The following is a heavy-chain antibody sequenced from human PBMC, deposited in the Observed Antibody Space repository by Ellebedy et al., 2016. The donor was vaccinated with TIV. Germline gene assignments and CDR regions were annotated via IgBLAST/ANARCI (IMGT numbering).Heavy chain of an antibody. CDR3: ARQIGYTFGMNPNEN. V-gene: IGHV1-69*02. CDR1: GGTFSSDL. Sequence: AASVKVSCKASGGTFSSDLINWVRQAPGQGLEWMGRIIPTFALAHYAQKFQVRVTISADKATSTVYMEVSSLTSEDTAVYYCARQIGYTFGMNPNENWGQGTLVTVAS. D-gene: IGHD5-18*01. J-gene: IGHJ4*02. CDR2: IIPTFALA.